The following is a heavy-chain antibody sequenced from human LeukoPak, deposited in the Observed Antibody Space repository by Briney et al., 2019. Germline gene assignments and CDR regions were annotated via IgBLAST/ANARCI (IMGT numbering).Heavy chain of an antibody. Sequence: GGSLRLSCAASGFTFSDYYMSWIRQAPGKGLEWVSYINSSGTTIYYADSVKGRFTISRDNAKNSLYLQMNSLRAEDTAVYYCAVGGYSGYDYTNYYYYYYMDVWGKGTTVTVSS. J-gene: IGHJ6*03. CDR1: GFTFSDYY. V-gene: IGHV3-11*01. D-gene: IGHD5-12*01. CDR2: INSSGTTI. CDR3: AVGGYSGYDYTNYYYYYYMDV.